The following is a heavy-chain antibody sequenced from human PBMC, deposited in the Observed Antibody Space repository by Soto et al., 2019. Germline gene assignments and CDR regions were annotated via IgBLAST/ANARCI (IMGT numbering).Heavy chain of an antibody. CDR3: ARGEVYGSGSYFRYYYGMDV. CDR2: IYYSGST. J-gene: IGHJ6*02. V-gene: IGHV4-30-4*01. Sequence: PSETLSLTCTVSGGSISSGDYYWSWIRQPPGKGLGWIGSIYYSGSTYYNPSLKSRVTISVDTSKNQFSLKLSSVTAADTAVYYCARGEVYGSGSYFRYYYGMDVWGQGTTVTVSS. D-gene: IGHD3-10*01. CDR1: GGSISSGDYY.